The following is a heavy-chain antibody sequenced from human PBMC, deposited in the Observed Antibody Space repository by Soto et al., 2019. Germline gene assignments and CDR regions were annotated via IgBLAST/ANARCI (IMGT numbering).Heavy chain of an antibody. CDR2: FDPEDGET. J-gene: IGHJ4*02. Sequence: GASVKVSCKASGYTLTELSMHWVRQAPGKGLEWMGGFDPEDGETIYAQKFQGRVTMTEDTSTDTAYMELSSLRPEDTAVYYCATAAPYYGLPSGWGQGTLVTVSS. D-gene: IGHD3-10*01. V-gene: IGHV1-24*01. CDR1: GYTLTELS. CDR3: ATAAPYYGLPSG.